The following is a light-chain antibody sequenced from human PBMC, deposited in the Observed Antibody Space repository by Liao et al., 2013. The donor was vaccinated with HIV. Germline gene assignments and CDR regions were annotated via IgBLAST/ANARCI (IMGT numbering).Light chain of an antibody. CDR2: QDS. V-gene: IGLV3-1*01. Sequence: SYELTQPPSVSVSPGQTASITCSGDKLGDKYACWYQQKPGQSPVLVIYQDSKRPSGIPERFSASNSGNTATLTISGTQAMDEADYYCQAWDSSTGEYVFGTGTKVTVL. CDR1: KLGDKY. CDR3: QAWDSSTGEYV. J-gene: IGLJ1*01.